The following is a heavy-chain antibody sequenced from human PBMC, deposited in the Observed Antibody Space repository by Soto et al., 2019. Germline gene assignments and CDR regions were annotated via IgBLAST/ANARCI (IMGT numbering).Heavy chain of an antibody. CDR3: ARAELRFLEWPWFDP. J-gene: IGHJ5*02. D-gene: IGHD3-3*01. CDR1: GYTFTVYC. CDR2: INPNSGGT. V-gene: IGHV1-2*02. Sequence: ALVKVSCKAFGYTFTVYCMHCVRNAPGQGLEGMGWINPNSGGTNYTQNFQGRVTTTRDTAISTANMELSRLRSDDTAVYYCARAELRFLEWPWFDPWGEGTLVTVSS.